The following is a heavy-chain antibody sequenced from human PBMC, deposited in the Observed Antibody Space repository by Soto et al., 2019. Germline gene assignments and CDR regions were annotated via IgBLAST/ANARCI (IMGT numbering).Heavy chain of an antibody. CDR3: ARVWFGESSWFDP. Sequence: QLQLQESGSGLVKPSQTLSLTCTVSGGSITIGGYCWSWIRQPPGQGLGWIGYMCHSGNTYYNPSPKILVPTALDRSKNQFSLNLSSETAADTAVYYCARVWFGESSWFDPWGQGTLVTVSS. CDR1: GGSITIGGYC. CDR2: MCHSGNT. D-gene: IGHD3-10*01. J-gene: IGHJ5*02. V-gene: IGHV4-30-2*01.